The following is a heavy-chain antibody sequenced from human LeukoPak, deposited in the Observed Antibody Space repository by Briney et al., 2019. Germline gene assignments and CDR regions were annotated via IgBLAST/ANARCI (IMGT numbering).Heavy chain of an antibody. D-gene: IGHD3-16*01. Sequence: PSETLSLTCTVSGGSISSYYWSWIRQPPGKGLEWIGYIYYSGSTNYNPSLKSRVTISVDTSKNQFSLKLSSVTAADTAVYYCARVGMMHDAFDIWGQGTMVTVPS. V-gene: IGHV4-59*01. CDR3: ARVGMMHDAFDI. CDR1: GGSISSYY. J-gene: IGHJ3*02. CDR2: IYYSGST.